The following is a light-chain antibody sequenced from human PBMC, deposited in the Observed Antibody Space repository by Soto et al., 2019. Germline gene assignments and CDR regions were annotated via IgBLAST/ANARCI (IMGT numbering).Light chain of an antibody. V-gene: IGLV7-46*01. CDR1: TGAVTNGPY. CDR2: DTT. Sequence: QAVVTQEPSLAVSPGGTVTLTCGSSTGAVTNGPYPYWFQQKPGQAPRTLIYDTTNRPSWTPARFSGSPLGGKAALTLSGAQPEDEAEYYCLLSYNGPYVFGTGTKVTVL. CDR3: LLSYNGPYV. J-gene: IGLJ1*01.